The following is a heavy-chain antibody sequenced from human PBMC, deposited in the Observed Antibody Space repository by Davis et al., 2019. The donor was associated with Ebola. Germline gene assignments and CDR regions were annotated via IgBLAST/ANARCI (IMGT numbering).Heavy chain of an antibody. CDR2: ISSNDEK. CDR1: GFSLSNARMG. V-gene: IGHV2-26*01. J-gene: IGHJ6*02. D-gene: IGHD2-21*02. CDR3: TRILSLVAVTGDYYYGMGV. Sequence: SGPTLVKPTETLTLTCTVSGFSLSNARMGVSWIRQPPGKALEWLAHISSNDEKSYSTSLKNRLTISKDTSKSQVVLTMTNVDPVDTATYYCTRILSLVAVTGDYYYGMGVWGQGTTVTVSS.